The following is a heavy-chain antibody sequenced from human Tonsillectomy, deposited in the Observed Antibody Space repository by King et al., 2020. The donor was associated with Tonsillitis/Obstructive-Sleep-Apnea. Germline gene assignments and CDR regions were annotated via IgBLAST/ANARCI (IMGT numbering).Heavy chain of an antibody. CDR1: GFTFSSYG. D-gene: IGHD5-24*01. V-gene: IGHV3-30*18. J-gene: IGHJ4*02. Sequence: VQLVESGGGVVQPGRSLRLSCAASGFTFSSYGMHWVRQAPGKGLEWVGVISYDGSNKYYADSVKGRFTISRDNSKNTLYLQMNSLRAEDTAVYYCAKDPLRWQLAVALDYWGQGTLVTVSS. CDR2: ISYDGSNK. CDR3: AKDPLRWQLAVALDY.